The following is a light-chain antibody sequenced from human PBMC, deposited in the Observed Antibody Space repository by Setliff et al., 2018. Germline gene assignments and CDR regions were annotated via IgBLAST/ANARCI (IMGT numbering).Light chain of an antibody. CDR2: DVS. Sequence: QSALAQPASVSGSPGQSITISCTGTSSDVGAYNYVSWYQQHPGKAPKLIIYDVSNRPSGVSNRFSASKSGNTASLTISGLQAEDEADYYCCSFAGAGWVFGGGTKV. CDR3: CSFAGAGWV. CDR1: SSDVGAYNY. V-gene: IGLV2-14*03. J-gene: IGLJ3*02.